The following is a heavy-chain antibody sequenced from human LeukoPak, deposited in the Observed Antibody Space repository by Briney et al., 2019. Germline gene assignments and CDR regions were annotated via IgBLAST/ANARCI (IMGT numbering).Heavy chain of an antibody. CDR2: ISHRGRT. V-gene: IGHV4-34*01. CDR1: GGSLSGYY. Sequence: SETLSLTRAVYGGSLSGYYWSWIRQPPGRGLEWIGEISHRGRTKYNPSLKSRVTISVDTSKNQFSLKLSSVTAADTAVYYCAKSRSNVPWQQLPSPYCYYGMDVWGQGTTVTVSS. J-gene: IGHJ6*02. CDR3: AKSRSNVPWQQLPSPYCYYGMDV. D-gene: IGHD6-13*01.